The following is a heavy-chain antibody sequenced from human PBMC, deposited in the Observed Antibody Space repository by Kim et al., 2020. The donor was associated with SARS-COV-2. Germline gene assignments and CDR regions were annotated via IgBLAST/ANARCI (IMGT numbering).Heavy chain of an antibody. V-gene: IGHV3-7*03. Sequence: GGSLRLSCEASGFSFSSYWMSWVRQAPGKGLEWVANIKQDGSEKYYVDSVKGRFTISRDNAKNSLYLQMNSLRAEDTAVYYCAKGRGVDYWGQGTLVTVS. CDR3: AKGRGVDY. CDR2: IKQDGSEK. J-gene: IGHJ4*02. D-gene: IGHD3-10*01. CDR1: GFSFSSYW.